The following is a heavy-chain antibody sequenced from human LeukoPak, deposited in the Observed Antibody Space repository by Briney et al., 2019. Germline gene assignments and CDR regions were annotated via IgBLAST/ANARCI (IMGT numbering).Heavy chain of an antibody. V-gene: IGHV3-73*01. CDR3: TRPRGTEPNYYYYYMDV. CDR1: GFTFSGSA. CDR2: IRSKANSYAT. Sequence: HPGGSLRLSCAASGFTFSGSAMHWVRQAPGKGLEWVGRIRSKANSYATADAASGKVRFTISRDDSKNTAYLQMNSLKTEDTAVYYCTRPRGTEPNYYYYYMDVWGKGTTVTVSS. J-gene: IGHJ6*03. D-gene: IGHD3-10*01.